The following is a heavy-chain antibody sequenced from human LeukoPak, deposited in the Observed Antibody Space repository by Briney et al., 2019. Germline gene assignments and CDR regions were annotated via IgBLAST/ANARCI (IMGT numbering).Heavy chain of an antibody. CDR1: GFTFSSYS. V-gene: IGHV3-23*01. CDR3: AKDLDFGDYVFSAFDI. CDR2: ISGSGGST. D-gene: IGHD4-17*01. Sequence: PGGSLRLSCAASGFTFSSYSMSWVRQDPGEGLEGVSGISGSGGSTYYADSVKGRFTISRDNSKNTLYLQMNSLRAEDTAVYYCAKDLDFGDYVFSAFDIWGQGTMVTVSS. J-gene: IGHJ3*02.